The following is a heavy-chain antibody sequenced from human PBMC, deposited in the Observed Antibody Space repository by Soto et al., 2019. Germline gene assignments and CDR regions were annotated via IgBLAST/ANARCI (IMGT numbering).Heavy chain of an antibody. CDR2: ISYDGSNK. V-gene: IGHV3-30*18. D-gene: IGHD3-10*01. CDR1: GFTFSSYG. CDR3: AKDRGITMVRGVLTAPDY. Sequence: GGSLRLSCAAAGFTFSSYGMHWVRQAPGKGLEWVAVISYDGSNKYYADSVKGRFTIPRDNSKNTLYLQMNSLRAEDTAVYYCAKDRGITMVRGVLTAPDYWGQGTLVTVSS. J-gene: IGHJ4*02.